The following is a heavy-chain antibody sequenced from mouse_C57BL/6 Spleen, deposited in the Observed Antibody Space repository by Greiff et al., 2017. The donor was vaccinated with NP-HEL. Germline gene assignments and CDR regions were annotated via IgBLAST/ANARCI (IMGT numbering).Heavy chain of an antibody. CDR1: GYSFTGYY. V-gene: IGHV1-42*01. J-gene: IGHJ1*03. D-gene: IGHD3-1*01. CDR3: ARGGLAEEKWYFEV. CDR2: INPSTGGT. Sequence: EVQLQQSGPELVKPGASVKISCKASGYSFTGYYMNWVKQSPEKSLEWIGEINPSTGGTTYNQKFKAKATLTVDKSSSTAYMQLKSLTSEDSAVYYCARGGLAEEKWYFEVWGTGTTVTVSS.